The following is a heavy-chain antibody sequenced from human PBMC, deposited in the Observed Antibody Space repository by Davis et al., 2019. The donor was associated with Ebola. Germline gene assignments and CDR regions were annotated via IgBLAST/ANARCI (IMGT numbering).Heavy chain of an antibody. J-gene: IGHJ4*02. CDR1: GGSISSSSYY. Sequence: SETLSLTCTVSGGSISSSSYYWGWIRQPPGKGLEWIGSIYHSGSTYYNPSLKSRVTISVDTSKNQFSLKLSSVTAADTAVYYCARASRDYVWGSPLYWGQGTLVTVSS. V-gene: IGHV4-39*01. D-gene: IGHD3-16*01. CDR3: ARASRDYVWGSPLY. CDR2: IYHSGST.